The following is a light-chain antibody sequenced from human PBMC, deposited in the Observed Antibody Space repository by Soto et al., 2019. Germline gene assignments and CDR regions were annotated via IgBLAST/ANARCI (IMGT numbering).Light chain of an antibody. J-gene: IGKJ4*01. Sequence: AIRMTQSPSSLSASTGDRVTITCRASQGISSYLAWYQQKPGKAPKLLIYAASTLQSGVPSRFSGSGSGTDFTLTISCLQSEDFATYYCQQYYSYPPLTFGGGTKVEFK. V-gene: IGKV1-8*01. CDR2: AAS. CDR1: QGISSY. CDR3: QQYYSYPPLT.